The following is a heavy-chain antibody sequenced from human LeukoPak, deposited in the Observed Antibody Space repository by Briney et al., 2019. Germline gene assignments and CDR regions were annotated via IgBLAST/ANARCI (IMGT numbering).Heavy chain of an antibody. CDR2: INHSGST. V-gene: IGHV4-34*01. CDR1: GGSFIGYY. CDR3: ARGGYYYDSSGYRTSWFDP. D-gene: IGHD3-22*01. J-gene: IGHJ5*02. Sequence: RTSETLSLTCAVYGGSFIGYYWSWIRQPPGKGLEWIGEINHSGSTNYNPSLKSRVTISVDTSKNQFSLRLSSVTAADTAVYYCARGGYYYDSSGYRTSWFDPWGQGTLVTVSS.